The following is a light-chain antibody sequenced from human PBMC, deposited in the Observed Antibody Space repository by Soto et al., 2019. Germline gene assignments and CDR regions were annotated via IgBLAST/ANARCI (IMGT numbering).Light chain of an antibody. J-gene: IGKJ1*01. CDR3: QQYWHWPRT. CDR2: GAT. V-gene: IGKV3-15*01. Sequence: ETVMTQSPSTLSASPRERATLSCRASESVSRNLAWYQQKSGQAPRLLIFGATTRATGLPVRFSGSGSGTEFNLTISSLQSEDFAVYYCQQYWHWPRTFGQGTKVDI. CDR1: ESVSRN.